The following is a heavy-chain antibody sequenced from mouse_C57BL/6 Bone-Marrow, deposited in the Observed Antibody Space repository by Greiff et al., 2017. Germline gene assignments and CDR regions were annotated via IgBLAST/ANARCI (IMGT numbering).Heavy chain of an antibody. V-gene: IGHV3-8*01. D-gene: IGHD1-2*01. Sequence: EVQLQQSGPGLAKPSQTLSLTCSVTGYSITSDSWTWIRKFPGNKLEYMGYISYSGSTYYNPSLKRRISIPRDTSKNHYYLQLNSVTTEDTATYYCARYYITTGFDYWCQGTTLTVSS. CDR1: GYSITSDS. CDR3: ARYYITTGFDY. CDR2: ISYSGST. J-gene: IGHJ2*01.